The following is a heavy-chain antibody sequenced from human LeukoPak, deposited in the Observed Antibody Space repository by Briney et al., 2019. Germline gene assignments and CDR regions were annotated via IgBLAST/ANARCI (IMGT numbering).Heavy chain of an antibody. V-gene: IGHV1-18*04. D-gene: IGHD2-2*01. J-gene: IGHJ5*02. CDR2: ISAYNGNT. CDR1: RYTFTTYY. CDR3: ARICSSTSCPYNWFDP. Sequence: ASVKVSCKASRYTFTTYYIHWVRQAPGQGLEWMGWISAYNGNTNYAQKLQGRVTMTTDTSTSTAYMELRSLRSDDTAVYYCARICSSTSCPYNWFDPWGQGTLVTVSS.